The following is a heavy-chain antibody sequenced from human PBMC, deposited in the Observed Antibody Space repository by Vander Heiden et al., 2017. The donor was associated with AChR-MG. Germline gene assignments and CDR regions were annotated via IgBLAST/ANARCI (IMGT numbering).Heavy chain of an antibody. Sequence: QVQLVQSGAEVKKPGSSVKVSCKASGGTFSSYAISWVRQAPGQGLEWMGGIIPIFGTANYAQKFQGRVTITADKSTSTAYMELSSLRSEDTAVYYCARDKDPEKYYDSLTGYGMDVWGQGTTVTVSS. D-gene: IGHD3-3*01. CDR3: ARDKDPEKYYDSLTGYGMDV. CDR1: GGTFSSYA. J-gene: IGHJ6*02. V-gene: IGHV1-69*06. CDR2: IIPIFGTA.